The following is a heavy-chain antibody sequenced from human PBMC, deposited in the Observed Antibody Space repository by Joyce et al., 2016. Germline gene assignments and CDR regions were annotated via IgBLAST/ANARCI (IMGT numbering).Heavy chain of an antibody. J-gene: IGHJ2*01. D-gene: IGHD4-23*01. CDR2: VNFGGNT. CDR3: ATLRTPGWYFDL. CDR1: GGSFSGYY. V-gene: IGHV4-34*01. Sequence: QVRLQQWGAGLLKPSETLSLTCAVYGGSFSGYYWSWIRQPPGKALEWIGEVNFGGNTNYNPSLKSRGTISVDPSRIHFSLKMTSVTAADMAVYYCATLRTPGWYFDLWGRGTLVTVSS.